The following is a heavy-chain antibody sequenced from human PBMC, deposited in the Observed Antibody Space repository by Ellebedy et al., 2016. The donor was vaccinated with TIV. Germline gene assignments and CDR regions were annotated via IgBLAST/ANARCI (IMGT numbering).Heavy chain of an antibody. Sequence: MPSETLSLTCTVSGGSINSDTFCWGWIRQHPGKGLEWIGYMYYSGSTYYNPSLKGLVTISVDTSKNQFSLKLSSVTAADTAVYYCARVPQLYNWFDPWGQGTLVTVSS. CDR2: MYYSGST. V-gene: IGHV4-31*01. CDR3: ARVPQLYNWFDP. J-gene: IGHJ5*02. CDR1: GGSINSDTFC.